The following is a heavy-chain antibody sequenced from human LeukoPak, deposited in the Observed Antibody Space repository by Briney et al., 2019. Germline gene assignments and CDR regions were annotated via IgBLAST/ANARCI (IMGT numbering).Heavy chain of an antibody. CDR1: GGTFSSYT. J-gene: IGHJ6*03. V-gene: IGHV1-69*02. Sequence: SVKVSCKASGGTFSSYTISWVRQAPGQGREWMGRIIPILGIANYAQKFQGRVTITADKSTSTAYMELSSLRSEDTAVYYCASCPYYYYYYMDVWGKGTTVTVSS. CDR3: ASCPYYYYYYMDV. CDR2: IIPILGIA.